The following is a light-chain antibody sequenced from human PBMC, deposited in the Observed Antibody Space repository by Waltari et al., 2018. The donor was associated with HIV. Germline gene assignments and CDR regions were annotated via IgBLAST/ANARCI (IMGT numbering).Light chain of an antibody. V-gene: IGLV2-23*02. CDR2: EVT. J-gene: IGLJ2*01. Sequence: QSALTQPASVSGSPGQSINISCTGTSSDVGSYNLVSWYEHHPGKAPKLIIYEVTKLPSGVSIRFSASKSGNPASLTSPGLHAQDEADYYCCSYAGSPTFVIFGGWTKLTVL. CDR1: SSDVGSYNL. CDR3: CSYAGSPTFVI.